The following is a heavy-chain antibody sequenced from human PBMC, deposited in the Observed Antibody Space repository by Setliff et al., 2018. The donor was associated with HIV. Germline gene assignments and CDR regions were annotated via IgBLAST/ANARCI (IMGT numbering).Heavy chain of an antibody. Sequence: PGGSLRLSCAASGFTLSDYEMNWVRQAPGKGLEWVSYISSSGSYTNYADSVKGRFTISRDNAKNSLYLQMSSLGAEDTAVYYCAREDVYYYDSEGYYLLEYWGQGTPVTVS. J-gene: IGHJ4*02. D-gene: IGHD3-22*01. V-gene: IGHV3-11*06. CDR1: GFTLSDYE. CDR2: ISSSGSYT. CDR3: AREDVYYYDSEGYYLLEY.